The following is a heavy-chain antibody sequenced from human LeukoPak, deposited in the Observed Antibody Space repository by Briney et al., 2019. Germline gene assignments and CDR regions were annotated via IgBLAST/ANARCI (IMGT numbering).Heavy chain of an antibody. CDR1: GDTFTSYY. V-gene: IGHV1-46*03. CDR3: ARVGYDILTGYSFAFDI. J-gene: IGHJ3*02. CDR2: INPSGGST. Sequence: ASVKVSCKASGDTFTSYYMHWVRQSPGQGLEWMGIINPSGGSTSYAQNFQGRVTMTRDTSTSTVYMALSSLRYEDTAVYYCARVGYDILTGYSFAFDIWGQGTLVTVSS. D-gene: IGHD3-9*01.